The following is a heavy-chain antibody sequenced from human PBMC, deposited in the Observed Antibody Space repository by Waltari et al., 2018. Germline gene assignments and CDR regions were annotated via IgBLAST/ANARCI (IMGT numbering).Heavy chain of an antibody. D-gene: IGHD5-12*01. CDR2: MSYSGAT. V-gene: IGHV4-39*01. J-gene: IGHJ3*01. CDR1: AVSITSSRHY. CDR3: ATYIGASLGTAAFDV. Sequence: QLQLQESGPGLVKPSATLSLTCSVSAVSITSSRHYWGWIRQPPGQGLEWIGTMSYSGATYSSPSLMSRVTISRDTSKNQLSLKLGSVTAADTALYYCATYIGASLGTAAFDVWGQGTLVTVSS.